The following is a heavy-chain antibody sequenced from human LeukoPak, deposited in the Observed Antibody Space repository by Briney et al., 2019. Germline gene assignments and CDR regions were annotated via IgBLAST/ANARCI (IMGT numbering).Heavy chain of an antibody. J-gene: IGHJ4*02. D-gene: IGHD3-3*01. CDR1: GGSISSYY. Sequence: SETLSLTCTVSGGSISSYYWSRIRQPPGKGLEWIGYIYYSGSTNYNPSLKSRVTISVDTSKNQFSLKLSSVTAADTAVYYCARGGYDFWSGSTNPFDYWGQGTLVTVSS. V-gene: IGHV4-59*01. CDR3: ARGGYDFWSGSTNPFDY. CDR2: IYYSGST.